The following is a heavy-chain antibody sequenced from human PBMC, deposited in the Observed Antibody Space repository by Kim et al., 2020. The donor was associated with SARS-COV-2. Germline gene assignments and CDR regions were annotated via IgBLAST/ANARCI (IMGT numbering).Heavy chain of an antibody. J-gene: IGHJ6*02. Sequence: GGSLRLSCAASGFTFSNAWMSWVRQAPGKGLELVGRIKSKTDGGTTDYAAPVKGRFTISRDDSKNTLYLQMNSLKTEDTAVYYCTTHSSSWYVDFYYYYYGMDVWGQGTTVTVSS. D-gene: IGHD6-13*01. V-gene: IGHV3-15*01. CDR1: GFTFSNAW. CDR2: IKSKTDGGTT. CDR3: TTHSSSWYVDFYYYYYGMDV.